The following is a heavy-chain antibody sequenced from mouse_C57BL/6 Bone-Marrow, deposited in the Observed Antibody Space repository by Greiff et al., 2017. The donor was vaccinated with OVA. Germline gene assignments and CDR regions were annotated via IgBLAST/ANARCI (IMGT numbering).Heavy chain of an antibody. V-gene: IGHV5-6*01. CDR3: ARHSPPLYYGAMDY. D-gene: IGHD2-1*01. J-gene: IGHJ4*01. Sequence: EVKLVESGGDLVKPGGSLKLSCAASGFTFSSYGMSWVRQTPDKRLEWVATISSGGSYTYYPDSVKGRFTISRDNAKNTLYLQMSSLKSEDTAMYYCARHSPPLYYGAMDYGGQGTAVTVTS. CDR1: GFTFSSYG. CDR2: ISSGGSYT.